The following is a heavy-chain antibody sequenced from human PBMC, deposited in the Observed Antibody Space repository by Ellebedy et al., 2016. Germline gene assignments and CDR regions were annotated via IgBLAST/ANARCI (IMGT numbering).Heavy chain of an antibody. CDR1: GYTFTTLY. V-gene: IGHV1-46*04. CDR2: VYPYDGST. D-gene: IGHD2-21*01. Sequence: ASVKVSCKASGYTFTTLYMHWVRQAPGQGLEWMGMVYPYDGSTYYPQKLQGRVTMTRDTSTSTAYMELRSLRSDDTAVYYCAREGIPGDYWGQGTLVTVSS. J-gene: IGHJ4*02. CDR3: AREGIPGDY.